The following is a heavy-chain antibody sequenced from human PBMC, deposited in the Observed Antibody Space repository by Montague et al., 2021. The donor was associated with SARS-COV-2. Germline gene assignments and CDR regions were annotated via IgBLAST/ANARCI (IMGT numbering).Heavy chain of an antibody. V-gene: IGHV4-61*02. CDR1: GGSISSGSYN. D-gene: IGHD6-19*01. J-gene: IGHJ4*02. Sequence: TLSLTCTVSGGSISSGSYNWSWKRQPAGKGLEWIGRIIISGSYNYNLSIKSRVTISVDTSKNQFYLKLSSVTAADTAVYYCARDIAVAGLFDYWGQGTLVTVSS. CDR3: ARDIAVAGLFDY. CDR2: IIISGSY.